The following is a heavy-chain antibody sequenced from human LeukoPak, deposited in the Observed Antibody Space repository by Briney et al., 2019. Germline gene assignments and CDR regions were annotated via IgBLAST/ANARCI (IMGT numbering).Heavy chain of an antibody. D-gene: IGHD6-19*01. Sequence: GGSLILSCAASGFTFSSYAMHWVRQAPGKGLEWVAVISYVGSNKYYADSVKGRFTISRDNSKNTLYLQMNSLRAEDTAVYYCAGEGSGWYGGGYYFDYWGQGTLVTVSS. CDR3: AGEGSGWYGGGYYFDY. V-gene: IGHV3-30-3*01. CDR1: GFTFSSYA. J-gene: IGHJ4*02. CDR2: ISYVGSNK.